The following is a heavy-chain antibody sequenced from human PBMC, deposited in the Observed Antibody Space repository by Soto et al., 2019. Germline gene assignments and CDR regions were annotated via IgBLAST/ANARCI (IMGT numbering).Heavy chain of an antibody. CDR3: AKQVRATGSSSNYFDS. CDR2: IIPKLGSA. Sequence: SVKVSCKASGGGNLRDYRTTWVRRAPGQGLEWMGGIIPKLGSANYAQNFQGRVTVTADESTNTVYMELRSLRSDDTAVYYCAKQVRATGSSSNYFDSWGQGTLVTVSS. V-gene: IGHV1-69*13. D-gene: IGHD6-6*01. J-gene: IGHJ4*02. CDR1: GGGNLRDYR.